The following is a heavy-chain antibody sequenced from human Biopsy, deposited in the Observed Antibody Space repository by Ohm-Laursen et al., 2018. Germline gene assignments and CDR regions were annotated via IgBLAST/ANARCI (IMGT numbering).Heavy chain of an antibody. D-gene: IGHD1-26*01. Sequence: GASVKVSCKASGYTFTDSYMHWVRQAPGQGLEWMGWINPNSGGTNYAQKFQGRVTMIRDTSMSTAYMELNRLRSDDTAVYYCARGGLNYWYFDLWGRGTLVTVSS. CDR3: ARGGLNYWYFDL. CDR2: INPNSGGT. CDR1: GYTFTDSY. V-gene: IGHV1-2*02. J-gene: IGHJ2*01.